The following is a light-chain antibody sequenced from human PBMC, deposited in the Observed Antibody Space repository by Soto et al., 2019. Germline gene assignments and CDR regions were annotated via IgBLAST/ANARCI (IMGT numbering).Light chain of an antibody. CDR3: NSFTTTNTYV. V-gene: IGLV1-40*01. Sequence: QSALTQPPSVSGAPGQRVTISCTGSSSNIGSTYDVQWYQQLPGTAPKLLIHGNTDRPSGVPDRFSGSKSGTSASLAITGLQADDEADYYCNSFTTTNTYVFGTGTKVTVL. CDR1: SSNIGSTYD. CDR2: GNT. J-gene: IGLJ1*01.